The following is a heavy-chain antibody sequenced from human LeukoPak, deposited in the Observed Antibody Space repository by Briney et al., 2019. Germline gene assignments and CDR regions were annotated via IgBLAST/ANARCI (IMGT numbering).Heavy chain of an antibody. J-gene: IGHJ6*02. Sequence: GGSLRLPCAASGFTFSSYAMSWVRQAPGKGLEWVSAISGSGGSTYYADSVKGRFTISRDNSKNTLYLQMNSLRAEDTAVYYCAKESKDIVVVPNYYYYYGMDVWGQGTTVTVSS. CDR3: AKESKDIVVVPNYYYYYGMDV. CDR1: GFTFSSYA. V-gene: IGHV3-23*01. D-gene: IGHD2-2*01. CDR2: ISGSGGST.